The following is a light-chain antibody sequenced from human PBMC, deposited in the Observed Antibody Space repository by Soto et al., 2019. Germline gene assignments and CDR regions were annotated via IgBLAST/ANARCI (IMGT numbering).Light chain of an antibody. CDR3: QQSYSTPQT. CDR2: AAS. Sequence: DIQMTQSPSSLSASVGARVTITCRASQSISSSLNWYQQKPGKAPKLLIYAASSLQSGVPSRFSGSRSGTDFTLAISSLQPDDFATAYGQQSYSTPQTFGRGTKVEIK. V-gene: IGKV1-39*01. CDR1: QSISSS. J-gene: IGKJ1*01.